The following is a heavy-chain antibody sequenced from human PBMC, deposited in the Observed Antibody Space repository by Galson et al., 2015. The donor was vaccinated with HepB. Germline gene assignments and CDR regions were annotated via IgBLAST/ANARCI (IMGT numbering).Heavy chain of an antibody. V-gene: IGHV3-53*01. J-gene: IGHJ3*02. CDR3: ARGRPAVAGAFDI. CDR1: GFTVSSNY. CDR2: IYSGGST. Sequence: SLRLSCAASGFTVSSNYMSWVRQAPGKGLEWVSVIYSGGSTYYADSVKGRFTISRDNSKNTLYLQMNSLRAEDTAVYYCARGRPAVAGAFDIWGQGTMVTVSS. D-gene: IGHD6-19*01.